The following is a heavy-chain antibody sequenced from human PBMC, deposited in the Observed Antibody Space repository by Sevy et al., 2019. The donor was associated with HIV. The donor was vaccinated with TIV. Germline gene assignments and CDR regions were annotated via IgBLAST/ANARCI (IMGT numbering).Heavy chain of an antibody. J-gene: IGHJ4*02. CDR2: IRQDGGEI. D-gene: IGHD3-3*02. CDR3: ARHFFDV. Sequence: GGSLRLSCAASGFTFDTYWLQWVRQAPGKGPEWVANIRQDGGEIYYSDSVKGRLINSRDNAKESLFLQMTNLKVEDSGIYYCARHFFDVWGQGVLVTVSS. V-gene: IGHV3-7*01. CDR1: GFTFDTYW.